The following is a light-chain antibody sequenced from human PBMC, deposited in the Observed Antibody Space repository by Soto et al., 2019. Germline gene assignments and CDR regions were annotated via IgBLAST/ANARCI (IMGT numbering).Light chain of an antibody. CDR2: DPS. Sequence: DIQMTQSPSSLSASVGDRVTITCQASQDISNYLNWYQQKPGKAPKLLIYDPSNLETGAPSRFSGSGSGTDFTFTISSLQTEDIATYYCQQYDNLLLTFGGGTKVEIK. V-gene: IGKV1-33*01. CDR3: QQYDNLLLT. J-gene: IGKJ4*01. CDR1: QDISNY.